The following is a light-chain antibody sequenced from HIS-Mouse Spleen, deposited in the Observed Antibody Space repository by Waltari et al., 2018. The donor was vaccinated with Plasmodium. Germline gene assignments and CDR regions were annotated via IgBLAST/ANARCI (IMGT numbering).Light chain of an antibody. Sequence: QSALTQPRSVSGSPGQSATISCTGTRSDVGGYNYVSWYQQHPGKAPKLMIYEVSKRPSGVPDRFSGSKSGNTASLTVSGLQAEDEADYYCSSYAGSNNLVFGGGTKLTVL. CDR1: RSDVGGYNY. CDR2: EVS. V-gene: IGLV2-8*01. J-gene: IGLJ2*01. CDR3: SSYAGSNNLV.